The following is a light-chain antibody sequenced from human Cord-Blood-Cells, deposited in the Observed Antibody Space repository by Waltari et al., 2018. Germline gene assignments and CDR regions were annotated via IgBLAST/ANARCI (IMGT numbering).Light chain of an antibody. J-gene: IGKJ2*01. V-gene: IGKV2-28*01. CDR2: LGS. CDR3: MQALQTRYT. Sequence: DIVMTQSPLSLPVTPGEPASISCRSSQSLLHSNGYNYLDWYLQKPGQSPQLLIYLGSNRASGVPDRFSGCGSGTDFTLKISRVEAEDVGVYYCMQALQTRYTFGQGTKLEIK. CDR1: QSLLHSNGYNY.